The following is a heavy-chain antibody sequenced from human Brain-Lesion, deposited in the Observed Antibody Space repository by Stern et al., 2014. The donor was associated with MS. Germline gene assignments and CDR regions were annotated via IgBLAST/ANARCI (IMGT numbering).Heavy chain of an antibody. D-gene: IGHD3-3*01. J-gene: IGHJ6*02. CDR1: GFTFGNYW. CDR2: IKADGTEK. V-gene: IGHV3-7*01. CDR3: ARVYNTIYGIVTQRGSGMDV. Sequence: EVQLVESGGGLVQPGGSLTISCTAAGFTFGNYWMTWVRQAPGKGLEWVANIKADGTEKNYVDSVKGRFTISRDNARNSLYLQMNSLRVEDTALYYCARVYNTIYGIVTQRGSGMDVLGQGTTVIVSS.